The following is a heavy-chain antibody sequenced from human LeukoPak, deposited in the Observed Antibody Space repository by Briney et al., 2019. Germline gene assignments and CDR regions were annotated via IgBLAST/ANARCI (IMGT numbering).Heavy chain of an antibody. CDR3: ARSAAGIAAAGTLDY. Sequence: SETLSLTCTVSGGSISSSSYYWGWIRQPPGKGLEWIGSIYYSGSTYYNPSLKSRVTISVDTSKNQFSLKLSSVTAADTAVYYCARSAAGIAAAGTLDYWGQGTLVTVSS. V-gene: IGHV4-39*01. CDR1: GGSISSSSYY. CDR2: IYYSGST. D-gene: IGHD6-13*01. J-gene: IGHJ4*02.